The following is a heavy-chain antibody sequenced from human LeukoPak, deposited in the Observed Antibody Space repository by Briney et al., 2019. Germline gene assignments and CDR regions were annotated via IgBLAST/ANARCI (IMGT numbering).Heavy chain of an antibody. J-gene: IGHJ4*02. CDR1: GGTFSSYA. V-gene: IGHV1-69*06. CDR2: IIPIFGTA. Sequence: SVKVSCKASGGTFSSYAISWVRQAPGQGLEWMGGIIPIFGTANYAQKFQGRVTITADKSTSTAYMELSSLRSEDTAVYYCARSYYDILTGYLSPYSFDYWGQGTLVTVSS. D-gene: IGHD3-9*01. CDR3: ARSYYDILTGYLSPYSFDY.